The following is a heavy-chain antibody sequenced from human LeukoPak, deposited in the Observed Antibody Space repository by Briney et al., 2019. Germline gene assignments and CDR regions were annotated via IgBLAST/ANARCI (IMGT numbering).Heavy chain of an antibody. CDR1: GYTLTELS. CDR2: FYPEDGET. V-gene: IGHV1-24*01. D-gene: IGHD2-15*01. CDR3: ATARYCSGGSCYHYYMDV. J-gene: IGHJ6*03. Sequence: ASVKVSCKVSGYTLTELSMHWVRQAPGKGVEGMGGFYPEDGETIYAQKFQGRVTMTEDTSTDTAYMELSSLRSEDTAVYYCATARYCSGGSCYHYYMDVWGKGTTVTVSS.